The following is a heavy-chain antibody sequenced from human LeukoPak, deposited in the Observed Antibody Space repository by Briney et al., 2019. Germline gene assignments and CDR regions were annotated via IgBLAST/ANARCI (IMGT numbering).Heavy chain of an antibody. V-gene: IGHV4-34*01. CDR3: ARPPSRYYYDSSGYFFDI. Sequence: SETRSLTCAVYGWSFSVYYWSWIRQPPGKGLECSGEINHSGSTNYNPSLKSRVTISVDTSKNQFSLKLSSVTAADTAVYYCARPPSRYYYDSSGYFFDIWGQGTMVTVSS. CDR1: GWSFSVYY. D-gene: IGHD3-22*01. CDR2: INHSGST. J-gene: IGHJ3*02.